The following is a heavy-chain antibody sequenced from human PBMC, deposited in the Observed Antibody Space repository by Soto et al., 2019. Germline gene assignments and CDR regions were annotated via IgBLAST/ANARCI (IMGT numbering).Heavy chain of an antibody. CDR3: AMVATTGTYDAFEV. CDR1: VFSISMSNL. D-gene: IGHD1-1*01. CDR2: IYYGGST. J-gene: IGHJ3*01. V-gene: IGHV4-4*02. Sequence: ETLSITCAVSVFSISMSNLWSWLRQPLGKGLEWIGEIYYGGSTSYNPSFKPRITISLDESNNHFSLKLNSVTAADTAMYYCAMVATTGTYDAFEVWGQGTMVTVSS.